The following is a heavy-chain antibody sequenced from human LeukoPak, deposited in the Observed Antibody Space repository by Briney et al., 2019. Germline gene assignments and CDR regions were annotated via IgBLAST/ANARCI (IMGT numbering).Heavy chain of an antibody. J-gene: IGHJ4*02. CDR1: GGSFSTYA. CDR2: IIPLFPKP. V-gene: IGHV1-69*06. CDR3: ARDPAGAENYYDSSGYYYGH. D-gene: IGHD3-22*01. Sequence: ASVKVSCKASGGSFSTYAISWVRQAPGQGLEWMGGIIPLFPKPNYAQKFHGRVTITADKSTSTAYMELSSLRSEDTAVYYCARDPAGAENYYDSSGYYYGHWGQGTLVTVSS.